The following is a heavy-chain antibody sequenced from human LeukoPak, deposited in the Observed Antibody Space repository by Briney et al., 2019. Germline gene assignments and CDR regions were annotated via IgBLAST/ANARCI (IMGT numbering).Heavy chain of an antibody. Sequence: GGSLRLSCAASGFTFSSYEMNWVRQAPGKGLEWVSYISSSGSTIYYADSVKGRFTISRDNAKNSLYLQMNSLRAEDTAVYYCAKDPRFGELLLFYYYYYMDVWGKGTTVTVSS. CDR1: GFTFSSYE. J-gene: IGHJ6*03. D-gene: IGHD3-10*01. V-gene: IGHV3-48*03. CDR2: ISSSGSTI. CDR3: AKDPRFGELLLFYYYYYMDV.